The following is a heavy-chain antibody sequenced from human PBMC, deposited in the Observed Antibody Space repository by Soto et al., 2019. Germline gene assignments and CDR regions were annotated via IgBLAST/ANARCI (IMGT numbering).Heavy chain of an antibody. V-gene: IGHV4-31*03. Sequence: SETLSLTCTVSGGSISSGGYYWTWIRQHPGKGLEWIGYIYYSGITYYNPSLKSRVTISVDTSKNQFSLKLSSVTAADTAVYYCARVSGSYYYGMEVWGQGTLVTVSS. J-gene: IGHJ6*02. CDR3: ARVSGSYYYGMEV. CDR1: GGSISSGGYY. D-gene: IGHD1-26*01. CDR2: IYYSGIT.